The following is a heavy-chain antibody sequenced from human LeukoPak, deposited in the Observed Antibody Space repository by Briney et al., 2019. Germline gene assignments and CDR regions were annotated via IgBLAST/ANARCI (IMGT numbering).Heavy chain of an antibody. J-gene: IGHJ3*02. V-gene: IGHV3-73*01. CDR3: AAGITLVRGGTFDI. Sequence: GGSLRLSCAASGFTFSGFIIHWVRQAPGKGLEWIGRVTSKTNSYATAHAASVKGRFTVSRDDSKKTAYLQMNSLKTEDTAVYYCAAGITLVRGGTFDIWGQGTMVIVSS. CDR2: VTSKTNSYAT. D-gene: IGHD3-10*01. CDR1: GFTFSGFI.